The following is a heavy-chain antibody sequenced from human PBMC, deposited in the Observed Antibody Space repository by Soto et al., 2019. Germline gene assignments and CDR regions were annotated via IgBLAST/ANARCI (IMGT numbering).Heavy chain of an antibody. CDR2: ISGSAAST. V-gene: IGHV3-23*01. CDR3: AKDVHYDILTGIEYFHH. D-gene: IGHD3-9*01. CDR1: GFTFSGYA. J-gene: IGHJ1*01. Sequence: EVQLLGSGGGLVQPVGSLRLSCAASGFTFSGYAMSWVRQAPGKGLEWVSGISGSAASTNYADSVKGRFTIPRDNSKSTLYLQMNSLRAEDTAVYYCAKDVHYDILTGIEYFHHWAQGTLVTVSS.